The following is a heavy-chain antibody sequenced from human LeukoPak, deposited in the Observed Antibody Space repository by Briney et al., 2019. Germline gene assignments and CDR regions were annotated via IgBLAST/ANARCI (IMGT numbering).Heavy chain of an antibody. CDR3: ARARGRSINDAFDI. Sequence: AGGSLRLSCAASGFTFSSYSMNWVRQAPGKGLEWVSSISGSSSYIYYADSVKGRFTISRDNAKNSLYLQMNSLRAEDTAVYYCARARGRSINDAFDIWGQGTMVTVSS. J-gene: IGHJ3*02. V-gene: IGHV3-21*01. CDR1: GFTFSSYS. CDR2: ISGSSSYI. D-gene: IGHD3-16*01.